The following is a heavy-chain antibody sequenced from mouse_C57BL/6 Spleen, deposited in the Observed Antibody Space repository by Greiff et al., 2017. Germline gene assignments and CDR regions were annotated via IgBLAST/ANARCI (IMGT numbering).Heavy chain of an antibody. CDR3: TDLYYGNYDY. Sequence: EVKVEESGGGLVQPGGSMKLSCVASGFTFSNYWMNWVRQSPEKGLEWVAQIRLKSDNDATHYAESVKGRFTISRDDSKSRVYLQMNNLRADDTGIYYYTDLYYGNYDYWGQGTTLTVSA. J-gene: IGHJ2*01. D-gene: IGHD2-1*01. CDR2: IRLKSDNDAT. V-gene: IGHV6-3*01. CDR1: GFTFSNYW.